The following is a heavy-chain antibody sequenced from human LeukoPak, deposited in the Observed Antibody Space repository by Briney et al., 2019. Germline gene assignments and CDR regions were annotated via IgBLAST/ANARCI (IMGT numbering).Heavy chain of an antibody. CDR2: INQVGSQT. Sequence: GGSLRLSCAASGFTFSNYWMSWVRQTPGEGLEYLANINQVGSQTYYMDSVKGRFTISRDNAMNSLYLQMNSLRVEDTAVYYCATNSGKRFDYWGQGTLVTVSS. D-gene: IGHD1-1*01. V-gene: IGHV3-7*01. CDR1: GFTFSNYW. J-gene: IGHJ4*02. CDR3: ATNSGKRFDY.